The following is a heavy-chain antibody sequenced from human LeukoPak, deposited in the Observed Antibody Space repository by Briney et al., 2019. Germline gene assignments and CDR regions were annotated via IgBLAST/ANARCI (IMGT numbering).Heavy chain of an antibody. CDR1: GGSISSSSHY. J-gene: IGHJ4*02. CDR3: ARRVIVATLDY. D-gene: IGHD2/OR15-2a*01. Sequence: SETLSLTCTVSGGSISSSSHYCAWIRQPPGTGLEWIGSIYYSGTTFYNPSLKSRLTISVDTSNNQFSLKLSSVTAADTAVYYCARRVIVATLDYWGQGTLVTVSS. CDR2: IYYSGTT. V-gene: IGHV4-39*01.